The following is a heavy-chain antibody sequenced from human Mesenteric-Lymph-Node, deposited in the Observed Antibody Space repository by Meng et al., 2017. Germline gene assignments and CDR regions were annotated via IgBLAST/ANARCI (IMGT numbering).Heavy chain of an antibody. CDR2: IYYSGST. CDR1: GGSISSGGYY. V-gene: IGHV4-31*03. Sequence: SETLSLTCTVSGGSISSGGYYWSWIRQHPGKGLEWIGYIYYSGSTYYNPALKSRVTISVDTSKNQFSLKLSSVPAADTAVYYCARAYSSSWYLTTDYWGQGTLVTVSS. CDR3: ARAYSSSWYLTTDY. D-gene: IGHD6-13*01. J-gene: IGHJ4*02.